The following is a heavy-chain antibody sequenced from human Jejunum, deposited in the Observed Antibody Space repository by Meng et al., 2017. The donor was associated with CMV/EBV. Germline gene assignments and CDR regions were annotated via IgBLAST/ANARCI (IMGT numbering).Heavy chain of an antibody. D-gene: IGHD2-2*01. CDR3: ARDCSTNCPFQPRGDY. CDR1: FISYW. CDR2: IKSDGSEK. J-gene: IGHJ4*02. Sequence: FISYWMSWFRQAPGKGLGWVATIKSDGSEKHYVDSVKGRFTISRDNAKNSLHLQIDSLRAEDTAVYHCARDCSTNCPFQPRGDYWGQGTRVTVSS. V-gene: IGHV3-7*01.